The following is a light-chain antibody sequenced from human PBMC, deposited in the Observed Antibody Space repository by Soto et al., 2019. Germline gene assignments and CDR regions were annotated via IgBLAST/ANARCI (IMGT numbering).Light chain of an antibody. Sequence: DIVMTQSPLSLPVTPGEPASISCRSSQSLLHSNGYNYLDWYLQKPGQSPQLLIYLGFNRASGVPDRFSGSGSGTDFTLKSSRVEAEDVGVYYCMQALQTPPTFGQGTKLEIK. CDR1: QSLLHSNGYNY. J-gene: IGKJ2*01. CDR3: MQALQTPPT. CDR2: LGF. V-gene: IGKV2-28*01.